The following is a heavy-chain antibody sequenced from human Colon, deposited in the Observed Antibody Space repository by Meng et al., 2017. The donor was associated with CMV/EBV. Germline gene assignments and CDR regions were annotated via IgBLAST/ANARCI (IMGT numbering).Heavy chain of an antibody. V-gene: IGHV1-69*04. J-gene: IGHJ4*02. CDR2: ISPALGIA. D-gene: IGHD6-6*01. Sequence: SAKVSCKASGGTFKSYSISWVRQAPGQGLEWMGRISPALGIASYAQKSPDRVTITADISTSTAYKELTTLRYDDTAVYYCERDMLWGSSSTYFDSWGQGTLVTVSS. CDR3: ERDMLWGSSSTYFDS. CDR1: GGTFKSYS.